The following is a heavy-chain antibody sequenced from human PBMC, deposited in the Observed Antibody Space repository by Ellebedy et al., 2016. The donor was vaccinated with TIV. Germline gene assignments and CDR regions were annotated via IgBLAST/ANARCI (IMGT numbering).Heavy chain of an antibody. D-gene: IGHD2-21*01. CDR1: EFTFTSYG. CDR3: ARDPCYDGDCYSFDY. Sequence: GGSLRLXXAASEFTFTSYGMHWVRQAPGKGLEWVAVIWYDGGKKYYADSVKGRFTISRDNSKNTLYLQMDSLRVEDTAVYYCARDPCYDGDCYSFDYWGQGTLVTVSS. CDR2: IWYDGGKK. V-gene: IGHV3-33*01. J-gene: IGHJ4*02.